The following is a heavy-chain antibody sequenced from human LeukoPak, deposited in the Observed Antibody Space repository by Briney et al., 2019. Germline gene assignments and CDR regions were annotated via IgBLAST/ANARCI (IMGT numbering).Heavy chain of an antibody. Sequence: GGSLRLSCAASGFTFSSYAMSWVRQAPGKGLEWVSAISGSGDNTYYADSVKGRFTISRDNSKNTLYLQMNSLRAEDTAIYYCASNYYGSGSYYNPRGYWGQGTLVTVSS. CDR1: GFTFSSYA. CDR2: ISGSGDNT. D-gene: IGHD3-10*01. CDR3: ASNYYGSGSYYNPRGY. J-gene: IGHJ4*02. V-gene: IGHV3-23*01.